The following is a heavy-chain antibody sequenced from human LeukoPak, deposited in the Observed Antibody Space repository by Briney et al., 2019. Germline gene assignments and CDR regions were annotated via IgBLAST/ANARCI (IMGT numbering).Heavy chain of an antibody. D-gene: IGHD6-13*01. CDR2: INPNSGDT. J-gene: IGHJ4*02. CDR1: GYTFTAYY. V-gene: IGHV1-2*02. Sequence: ASVKVSCKASGYTFTAYYMHWVRQAPGQGLEWMGWINPNSGDTRYVQKFQGRVTMTRDTSITTVYMELTRVRSDDTAVYFCARHGSSSFDYWGQGTLVTVSS. CDR3: ARHGSSSFDY.